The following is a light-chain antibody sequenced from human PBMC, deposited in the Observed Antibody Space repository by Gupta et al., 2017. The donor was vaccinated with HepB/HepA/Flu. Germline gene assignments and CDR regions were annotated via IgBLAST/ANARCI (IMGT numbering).Light chain of an antibody. J-gene: IGLJ2*01. CDR1: SSNIGSNY. V-gene: IGLV1-47*01. Sequence: VLPQPPSASGTPGQTVTIACSGSSSNIGSNYVYWYQQLPGTAPKLLIYRNNQRPSGVPDRFSGSKSGTSASLAISGLRSEDEADYYCAAWDDSLSGVVFGGGTKLTVL. CDR3: AAWDDSLSGVV. CDR2: RNN.